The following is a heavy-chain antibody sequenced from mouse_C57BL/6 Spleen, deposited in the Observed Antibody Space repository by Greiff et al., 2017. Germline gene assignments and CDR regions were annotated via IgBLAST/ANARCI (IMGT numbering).Heavy chain of an antibody. V-gene: IGHV3-6*01. CDR2: ISYDGSN. CDR3: AKGYGSSLEYYFDY. Sequence: EVQLQESGPGLVKPSQSLSLTCSVTGYSITSGYYWNWIRQFPGNKLEWMGYISYDGSNNYNPSLKNRISITRDTSKNQFFLKLNSVTTEDTATYYCAKGYGSSLEYYFDYWGQGTTLTVSS. D-gene: IGHD1-1*01. CDR1: GYSITSGYY. J-gene: IGHJ2*01.